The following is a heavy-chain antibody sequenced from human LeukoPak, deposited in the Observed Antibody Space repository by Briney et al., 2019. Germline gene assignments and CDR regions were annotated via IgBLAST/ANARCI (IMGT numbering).Heavy chain of an antibody. V-gene: IGHV4-34*01. CDR1: GGSFSGYY. D-gene: IGHD3-3*01. CDR2: INHSGST. CDR3: ARGGPSYYDFWSGYRATTFDY. Sequence: PSETLSLTCAVYGGSFSGYYWSWIRQPPGKGLEWIGEINHSGSTNYNPSLKSRVTISVDTSKNQFSLKLSSVTAADTAVYYCARGGPSYYDFWSGYRATTFDYWDQGTLVTVSS. J-gene: IGHJ4*02.